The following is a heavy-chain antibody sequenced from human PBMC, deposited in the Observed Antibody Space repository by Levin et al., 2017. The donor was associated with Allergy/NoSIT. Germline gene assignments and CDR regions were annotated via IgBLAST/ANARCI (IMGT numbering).Heavy chain of an antibody. CDR2: INHSGST. CDR3: VRGRLSVAARPSHYYYGMDV. V-gene: IGHV4-34*01. D-gene: IGHD6-6*01. CDR1: GGSFSGYY. J-gene: IGHJ6*02. Sequence: SETLSLTCAVYGGSFSGYYWNWIRQPPGKGLEWIGEINHSGSTNYNPSFKSRVTFSVDTSKNQFSLKLSSVTAADTAVYYCVRGRLSVAARPSHYYYGMDVWGQGTTVTVSS.